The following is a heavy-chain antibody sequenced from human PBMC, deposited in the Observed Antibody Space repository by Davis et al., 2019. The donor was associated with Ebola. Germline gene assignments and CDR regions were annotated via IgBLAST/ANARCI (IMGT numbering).Heavy chain of an antibody. V-gene: IGHV4-59*01. J-gene: IGHJ4*02. D-gene: IGHD5-12*01. CDR3: ARAVGYGIDY. CDR1: GGSISNYY. Sequence: MPSETLSLTCTVSGGSISNYYWSWIRQPPGKGLEWIGYIYYSGSTNYNPSLKSRVTISVDTSKNQFSLKLSSVTAADTAVYYCARAVGYGIDYWGQGTLVTVSS. CDR2: IYYSGST.